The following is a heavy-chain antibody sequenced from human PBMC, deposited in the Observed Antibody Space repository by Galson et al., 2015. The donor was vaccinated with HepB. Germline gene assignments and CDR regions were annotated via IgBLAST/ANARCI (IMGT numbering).Heavy chain of an antibody. J-gene: IGHJ4*02. D-gene: IGHD3-9*01. CDR3: AKERDYYDILTGYYKGYYFDY. CDR2: ISYDGSNK. CDR1: GFTFSSYA. V-gene: IGHV3-30-3*01. Sequence: SLRLSCAASGFTFSSYAVHWVRQAPGKGLEWVAVISYDGSNKYYADSVKGRFTISRDNSKNTLYLQMNSLRAEDTAVYYCAKERDYYDILTGYYKGYYFDYWGQGTLVTVSS.